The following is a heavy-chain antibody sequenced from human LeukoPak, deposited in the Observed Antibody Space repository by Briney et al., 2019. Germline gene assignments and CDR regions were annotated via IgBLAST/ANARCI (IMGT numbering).Heavy chain of an antibody. CDR2: IYYSGST. D-gene: IGHD3-22*01. V-gene: IGHV4-59*08. J-gene: IGHJ4*02. CDR3: ARHVGYYDSGFDY. Sequence: PSETLSLTCTVSGGSISSYYWSWIRQPPGKGLEWIGYIYYSGSTNYNPSLKSRVTISVDTSKNQLSLKLSSVTAADTAVYYCARHVGYYDSGFDYWGQGTLVTVSS. CDR1: GGSISSYY.